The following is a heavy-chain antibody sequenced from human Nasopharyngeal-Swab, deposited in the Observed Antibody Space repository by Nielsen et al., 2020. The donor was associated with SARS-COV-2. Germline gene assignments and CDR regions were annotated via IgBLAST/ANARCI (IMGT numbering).Heavy chain of an antibody. CDR3: ARDFVPYGDKRDY. J-gene: IGHJ4*02. V-gene: IGHV6-1*01. CDR2: TYYRSKWYN. D-gene: IGHD4-17*01. Sequence: WIRQSPSRGLEWLGRTYYRSKWYNDYAVSVKSRITINPDTSKNQFSLQLNSVTPEDTAVYYCARDFVPYGDKRDYWGQGTLVTVSS.